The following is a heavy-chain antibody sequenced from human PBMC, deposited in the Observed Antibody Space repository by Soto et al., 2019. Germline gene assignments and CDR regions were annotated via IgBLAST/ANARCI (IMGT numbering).Heavy chain of an antibody. J-gene: IGHJ4*02. CDR3: ARGTFGPDF. V-gene: IGHV3-23*01. CDR2: ISAGGSTT. D-gene: IGHD3-3*02. Sequence: EVQLLESGGGLVQPGGSLRLSCAASGFTFTNYAMTWVRQAPGQGLEWVSTISAGGSTTFYADSVKGRFTVSSDTSKNTLFLQMNSLRLDDTAVYFCARGTFGPDFWGQGTLVTVSS. CDR1: GFTFTNYA.